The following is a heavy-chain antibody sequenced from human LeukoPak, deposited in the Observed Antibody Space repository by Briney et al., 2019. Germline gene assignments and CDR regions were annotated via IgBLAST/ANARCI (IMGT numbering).Heavy chain of an antibody. V-gene: IGHV3-7*01. J-gene: IGHJ4*02. Sequence: GGSLRLSCAASGFTFSTSWMNWVRQAPGKGLEWVASINPDGSEKYSVDSVKGRFTISRDNAKNSLYLQMNNLRAEDTAVYYCARDGITMRILEYWGQGTLVTVSS. CDR2: INPDGSEK. CDR3: ARDGITMRILEY. D-gene: IGHD3-10*01. CDR1: GFTFSTSW.